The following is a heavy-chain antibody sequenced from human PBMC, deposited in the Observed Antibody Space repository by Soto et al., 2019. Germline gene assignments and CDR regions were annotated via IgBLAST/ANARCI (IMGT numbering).Heavy chain of an antibody. CDR2: IKSKAAGGTT. V-gene: IGHV3-15*01. CDR1: EFTFTNAW. D-gene: IGHD3-16*02. Sequence: GGSLRLSCAASEFTFTNAWMSWARQAPGKGLEWVGRIKSKAAGGTTDYAAPVKGRFTISRDESQNTLYLQMNSLKTEDTAVYYCTSLYYGHWGQGTLVTVSS. J-gene: IGHJ4*02. CDR3: TSLYYGH.